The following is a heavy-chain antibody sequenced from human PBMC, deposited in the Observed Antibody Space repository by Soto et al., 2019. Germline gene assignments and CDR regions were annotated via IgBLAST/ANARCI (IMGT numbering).Heavy chain of an antibody. CDR2: ITASTSNT. CDR3: GRAAGGTFDYGVDV. V-gene: IGHV3-23*01. CDR1: GFTFTNYV. J-gene: IGHJ6*02. Sequence: EVQLLESGGGLVQPGGSLRLSCAASGFTFTNYVMTWVRQAPGKGLEWVSAITASTSNTNYADPVRGRFTISIDSSKNTLSLQMNSLRAEDTAVYYCGRAAGGTFDYGVDVWGQGTTVTVSS. D-gene: IGHD3-16*01.